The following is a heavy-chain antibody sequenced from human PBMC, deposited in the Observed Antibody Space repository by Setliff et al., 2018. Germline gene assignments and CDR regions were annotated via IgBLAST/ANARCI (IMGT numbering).Heavy chain of an antibody. CDR1: GGSISSGTYY. J-gene: IGHJ6*02. CDR2: IFTSGST. D-gene: IGHD3-3*01. CDR3: ARAFTYYNFWGGYGYGMDV. V-gene: IGHV4-61*02. Sequence: PSETLSLTCTVSGGSISSGTYYWSWIRQPAGKGLEWIGRIFTSGSTNYNPSLKSRVTISVDTSKNQFSLNLSSVTAADTAVYYCARAFTYYNFWGGYGYGMDVWGQGTTVTVSS.